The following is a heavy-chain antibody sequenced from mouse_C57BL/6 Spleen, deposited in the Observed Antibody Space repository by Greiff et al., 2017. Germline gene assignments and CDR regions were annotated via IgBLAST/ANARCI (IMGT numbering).Heavy chain of an antibody. V-gene: IGHV1-52*01. J-gene: IGHJ2*01. CDR3: AREGDDYDGRDFDY. Sequence: QVQLQQPGAELVRPGSSVRLSCKASGYTFTSYWMHWVKQRPIQGLEWIGNIDPSDSETHYNQKFKDKATLTVDKSSSTAYMQLSSLTSEDSAVYYCAREGDDYDGRDFDYWGQGTTLTVSS. D-gene: IGHD2-4*01. CDR1: GYTFTSYW. CDR2: IDPSDSET.